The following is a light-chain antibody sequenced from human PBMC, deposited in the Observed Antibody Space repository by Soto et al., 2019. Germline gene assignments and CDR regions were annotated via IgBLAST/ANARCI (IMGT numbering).Light chain of an antibody. V-gene: IGKV1-9*01. J-gene: IGKJ3*01. CDR1: QGISSY. CDR2: AAS. Sequence: DIQMTQSPSSLSASVGDRVTITCRASQGISSYLAWYQQKPGKAPKLLIYAASTLQSGVPSRFSGSGSETEFTLTISSLQPEDSATYYCHQLSSYPSFSFGPGTKVDIK. CDR3: HQLSSYPSFS.